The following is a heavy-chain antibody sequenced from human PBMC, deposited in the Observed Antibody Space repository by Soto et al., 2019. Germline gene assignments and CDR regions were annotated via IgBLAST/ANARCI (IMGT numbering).Heavy chain of an antibody. Sequence: PGGSLRLSCAASGFTFSSYWMHWVRQAPGKGLVWVSRINSDGSSTSYADSVKGRFTISRDNAKNTLYLQMNSLRAEDTAVYYCSSSWQQNGMDVWGQGTTVTVSS. CDR1: GFTFSSYW. CDR2: INSDGSST. V-gene: IGHV3-74*01. CDR3: SSSWQQNGMDV. J-gene: IGHJ6*02. D-gene: IGHD6-13*01.